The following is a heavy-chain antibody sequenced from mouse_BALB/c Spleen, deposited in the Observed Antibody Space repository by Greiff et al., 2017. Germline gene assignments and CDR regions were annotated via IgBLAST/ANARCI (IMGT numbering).Heavy chain of an antibody. Sequence: QVHVKQSGAELARPGASVKLSCKASGYTFTSYWMQWVKQRPGQGLEWIGAIYPGDGDTRYTQKFKGKATLTADKSSSTAYMQLSSLASEDSAVYYCARVTTVNFDYWGQGTTLTVSS. J-gene: IGHJ2*01. V-gene: IGHV1-87*01. D-gene: IGHD1-1*01. CDR2: IYPGDGDT. CDR3: ARVTTVNFDY. CDR1: GYTFTSYW.